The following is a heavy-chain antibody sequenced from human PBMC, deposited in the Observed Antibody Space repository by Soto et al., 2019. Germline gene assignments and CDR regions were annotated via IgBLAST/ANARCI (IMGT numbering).Heavy chain of an antibody. J-gene: IGHJ6*02. CDR1: GFTFSSYA. D-gene: IGHD2-2*01. CDR2: ISGSGGTT. CDR3: AKYCSSTSCLVVYGMDV. Sequence: EVQLLESGGGLVQPGGSLRLSCAASGFTFSSYAMSWVRQAPGKGLEWVSAISGSGGTTYYTDSVKGRFTISRDNSKNTLYLQMNSLRVEDTAVYYCAKYCSSTSCLVVYGMDVWGHGTTVTVSS. V-gene: IGHV3-23*01.